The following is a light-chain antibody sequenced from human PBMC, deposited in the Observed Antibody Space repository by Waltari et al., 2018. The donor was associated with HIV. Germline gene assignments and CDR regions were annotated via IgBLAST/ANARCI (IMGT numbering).Light chain of an antibody. CDR2: EVT. CDR3: TSYISGTTPV. V-gene: IGLV2-14*01. J-gene: IGLJ2*01. Sequence: QSALTQPASVSGPPGQSTTLPCDLTDSECVSLYQRHPGNTPNVIIYEVTNRPSGLSNRFSGSKSGNTATLTISGLQPEDEADYFCTSYISGTTPVFGRGTRVTVL. CDR1: DLTDSEC.